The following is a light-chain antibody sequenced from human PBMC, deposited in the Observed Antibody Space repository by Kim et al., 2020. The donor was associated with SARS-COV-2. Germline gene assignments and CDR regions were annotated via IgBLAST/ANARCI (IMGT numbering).Light chain of an antibody. CDR1: KLGNKY. V-gene: IGLV3-1*01. J-gene: IGLJ2*01. CDR3: QAWDSSTVV. Sequence: VSPGQPASITRSGDKLGNKYACWYQQKPGQSPVLVIYQDNKRPSGIPERFSGSNSGNTATLTISGTQAMDEADYYCQAWDSSTVVFGGGTQLTVL. CDR2: QDN.